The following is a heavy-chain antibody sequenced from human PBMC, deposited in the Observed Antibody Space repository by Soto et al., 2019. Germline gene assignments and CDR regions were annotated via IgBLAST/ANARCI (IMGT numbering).Heavy chain of an antibody. CDR2: ISWDGGST. Sequence: EVQLVESGGVVVQPGGSLRLSCAASGFTFDDYTMHWVRQAPGKGLEWVSLISWDGGSTYYADSVKGRFTISRDNNKNSLYLQMNSLRTEDTALYYCAKDMLSSSSVAFDYWGQGTLVTVSS. CDR3: AKDMLSSSSVAFDY. V-gene: IGHV3-43*01. CDR1: GFTFDDYT. D-gene: IGHD6-6*01. J-gene: IGHJ4*02.